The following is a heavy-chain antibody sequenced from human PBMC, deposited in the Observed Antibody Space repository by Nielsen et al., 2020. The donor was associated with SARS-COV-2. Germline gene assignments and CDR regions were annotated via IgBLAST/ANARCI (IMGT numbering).Heavy chain of an antibody. D-gene: IGHD1-14*01. V-gene: IGHV3-33*01. J-gene: IGHJ3*02. CDR2: IWYDGSNK. CDR3: ARTVYRAPFDI. Sequence: GESLKISCAASGFTFSSYGMHWVRQAPGKGLEWVAVIWYDGSNKYYADSVKGRFTISRDNSKNTLYLQMNSLRAEDTAVYYCARTVYRAPFDIWGQGTMVTVSS. CDR1: GFTFSSYG.